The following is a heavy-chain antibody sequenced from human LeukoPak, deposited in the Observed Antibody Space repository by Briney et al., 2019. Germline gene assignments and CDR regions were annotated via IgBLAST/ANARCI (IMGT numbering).Heavy chain of an antibody. J-gene: IGHJ3*02. V-gene: IGHV3-23*01. CDR2: TSGSGLSP. Sequence: PGGSLRLSCAASGFTFSSYAMNWVRQAPGKGLEWVSGTSGSGLSPYYADSVKGRFTISRDNSKNTLYLQMNSLRAGDTAVYYCAKDAEVGAGADAFDIWGQGTMVTVSS. CDR3: AKDAEVGAGADAFDI. CDR1: GFTFSSYA. D-gene: IGHD1-26*01.